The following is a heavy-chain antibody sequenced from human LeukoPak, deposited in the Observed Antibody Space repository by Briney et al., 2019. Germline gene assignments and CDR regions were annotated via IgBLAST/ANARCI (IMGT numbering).Heavy chain of an antibody. V-gene: IGHV5-51*01. CDR3: ARRGSSWYQNPDY. D-gene: IGHD6-13*01. CDR1: GYSFTSYR. Sequence: GESLKISCKASGYSFTSYRIGWVRQMPGRGLEWMGIIYPSDSDTRYSPSFQGQVTISADKSISTAYLQWSSLKASDTAMYYCARRGSSWYQNPDYWGQGTLVTVSS. J-gene: IGHJ4*02. CDR2: IYPSDSDT.